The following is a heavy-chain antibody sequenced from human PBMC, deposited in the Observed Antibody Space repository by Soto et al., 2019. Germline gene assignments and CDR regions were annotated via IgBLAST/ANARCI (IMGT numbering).Heavy chain of an antibody. V-gene: IGHV4-59*08. J-gene: IGHJ5*02. CDR3: AGGQPEPGGWFDP. CDR1: GGSISSYY. CDR2: IYYSGST. D-gene: IGHD1-1*01. Sequence: SETLSLTCTVSGGSISSYYWSWIRQPPGKGLEWIGYIYYSGSTNYNPSLKSRVTISVDTSKNQFSLKLSSVTAADTAVYYCAGGQPEPGGWFDPWGQGTLVTVSS.